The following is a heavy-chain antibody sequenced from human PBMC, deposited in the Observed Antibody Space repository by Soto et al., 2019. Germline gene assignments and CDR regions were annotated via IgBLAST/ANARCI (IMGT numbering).Heavy chain of an antibody. D-gene: IGHD4-17*01. CDR1: GFTLSSQD. J-gene: IGHJ4*02. CDR2: MCGDGSDT. CDR3: ANPPYGDYPFDY. Sequence: PGGSLRLSCAASGFTLSSQDMHWVRQGPGKGLLWVAVMCGDGSDTTYADSVKGRFTISRDNAKNTLYLQMNSLRAEDTAVYYCANPPYGDYPFDYWGQGTLVTVSS. V-gene: IGHV3-33*03.